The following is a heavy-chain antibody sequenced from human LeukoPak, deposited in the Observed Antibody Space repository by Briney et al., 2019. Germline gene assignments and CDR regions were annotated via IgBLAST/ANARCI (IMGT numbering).Heavy chain of an antibody. CDR1: GFTFSSYD. D-gene: IGHD2-15*01. V-gene: IGHV3-23*01. Sequence: GGSLRLSCAASGFTFSSYDMSWVRQAPGKGLEWVSAISGSGGSTYYADSVKGRFTISRDNSKNTLYLQMNSLRAEDTAVYYCAKDIVVVVAAPHYFDYWGQGTLVTVSS. CDR3: AKDIVVVVAAPHYFDY. CDR2: ISGSGGST. J-gene: IGHJ4*02.